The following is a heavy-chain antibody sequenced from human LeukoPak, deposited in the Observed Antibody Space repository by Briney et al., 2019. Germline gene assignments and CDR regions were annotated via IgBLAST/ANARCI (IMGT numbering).Heavy chain of an antibody. J-gene: IGHJ3*02. V-gene: IGHV1-2*02. Sequence: ASVKVSCKASGYTFTGYYMHWVRQAPGQGLEWMGWINPNSGGTNYAQKFQGRVTMTRDTSISTAYMELSSLRSEDTAVYYCATILSGSHDAFDIWGQGTMVTVSS. CDR3: ATILSGSHDAFDI. D-gene: IGHD3-3*01. CDR1: GYTFTGYY. CDR2: INPNSGGT.